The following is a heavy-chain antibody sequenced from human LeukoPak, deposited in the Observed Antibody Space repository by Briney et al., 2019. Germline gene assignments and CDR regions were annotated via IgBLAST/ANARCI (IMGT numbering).Heavy chain of an antibody. CDR3: AKGATVVVVTTIQY. CDR2: ISSNGGST. V-gene: IGHV3-64*04. Sequence: PGGSLRLSCSASGFTFSSYAMHWVRQAPGKGLEYVSAISSNGGSTYYADSVKGRFTISRDNSKNTLFLQMNSLRAEDTAVYYCAKGATVVVVTTIQYWGQGTLVTVSS. CDR1: GFTFSSYA. D-gene: IGHD3-22*01. J-gene: IGHJ1*01.